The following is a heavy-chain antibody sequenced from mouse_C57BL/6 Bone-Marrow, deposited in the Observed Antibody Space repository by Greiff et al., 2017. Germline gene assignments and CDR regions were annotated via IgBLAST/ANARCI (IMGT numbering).Heavy chain of an antibody. CDR1: GYTFTDYN. CDR2: INPNNGGT. CDR3: ANDLLWLRRYYYAMDY. J-gene: IGHJ4*01. D-gene: IGHD2-2*01. Sequence: DVKLRESGPELVKPGASVKMSCKASGYTFTDYNMPWVKQSHGKSLEWIGYINPNNGGTSYNQKFKGKATLTVNKSSSTAYMELRSLTSEDSAVYYCANDLLWLRRYYYAMDYWGQGTSVTVSS. V-gene: IGHV1-22*01.